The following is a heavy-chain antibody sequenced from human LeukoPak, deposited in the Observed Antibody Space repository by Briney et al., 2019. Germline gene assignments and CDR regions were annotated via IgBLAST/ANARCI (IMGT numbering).Heavy chain of an antibody. V-gene: IGHV1-2*02. J-gene: IGHJ5*02. CDR3: ARDSYSSGWFSDH. Sequence: ASVKVSCKASGYTFTGYYMHWVRQAPGRGLEWMGWINPNSGGTNYAQKFQGRVTMTRDTSISTAYMELSRLRSDDTAVYYCARDSYSSGWFSDHWGQGTLVTAS. D-gene: IGHD6-19*01. CDR1: GYTFTGYY. CDR2: INPNSGGT.